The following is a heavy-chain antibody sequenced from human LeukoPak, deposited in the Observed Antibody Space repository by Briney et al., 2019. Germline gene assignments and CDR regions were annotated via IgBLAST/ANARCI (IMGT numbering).Heavy chain of an antibody. CDR3: AKDLRYYGSGSYFDY. CDR1: GFTFSSYA. CDR2: IGGSGGST. D-gene: IGHD3-10*01. V-gene: IGHV3-23*01. Sequence: GSLRLSCAASGFTFSSYAMSWVRQAPGKGLEWVSAIGGSGGSTYYADSVKGRFTISRDNSKNTLYLQVNSLRAEDTAVYYCAKDLRYYGSGSYFDYWGQGTLVTVSS. J-gene: IGHJ4*02.